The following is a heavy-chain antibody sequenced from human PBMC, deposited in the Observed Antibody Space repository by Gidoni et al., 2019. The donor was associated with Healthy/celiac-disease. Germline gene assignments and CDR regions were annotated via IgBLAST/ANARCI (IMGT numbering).Heavy chain of an antibody. V-gene: IGHV3-30*01. CDR1: GFTFSSYA. J-gene: IGHJ6*02. D-gene: IGHD5-18*01. CDR2: ISYDGSNK. Sequence: QVQLVESGGGVVQPGRSLRLSCAAAGFTFSSYAMHWVRQAPGKGLEWVAVISYDGSNKYYADSVKGRFTISRDNSKNTLYLQMNSLRAEDTAVYYCARDQRWIQLCVSCDYYYGMDVWGQGTTVTVSS. CDR3: ARDQRWIQLCVSCDYYYGMDV.